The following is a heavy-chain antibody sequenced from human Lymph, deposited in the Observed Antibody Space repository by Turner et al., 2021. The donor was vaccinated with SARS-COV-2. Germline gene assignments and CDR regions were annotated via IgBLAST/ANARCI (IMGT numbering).Heavy chain of an antibody. CDR3: AREKLGELFDY. D-gene: IGHD3-10*01. CDR1: GFTFSSYS. Sequence: EVQLVESGGGLVKPGGSLRLSCAASGFTFSSYSMNWVRQAPGKGLECVSSISRLGSYIYSADSVKGRFTISRDNAKSSLYLQMNSLRADDTAVYYCAREKLGELFDYWGQGTLVTVSS. V-gene: IGHV3-21*01. CDR2: ISRLGSYI. J-gene: IGHJ4*02.